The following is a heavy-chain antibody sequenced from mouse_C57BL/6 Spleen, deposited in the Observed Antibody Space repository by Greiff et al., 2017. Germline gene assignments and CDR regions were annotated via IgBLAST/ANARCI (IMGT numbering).Heavy chain of an antibody. CDR1: GYAFSSYW. CDR3: ARGKTAQATFLYYAMDY. V-gene: IGHV1-80*01. Sequence: QVQLQQSGAELVKPGASVKISCKASGYAFSSYWMNWVKQRPGKGLEWIGQIYPGDGDTNYNGKFKGKATLTADKSSSTAYMQLSSLTSEDSAVYFGARGKTAQATFLYYAMDYWGQGTSVTVSS. D-gene: IGHD3-2*02. CDR2: IYPGDGDT. J-gene: IGHJ4*01.